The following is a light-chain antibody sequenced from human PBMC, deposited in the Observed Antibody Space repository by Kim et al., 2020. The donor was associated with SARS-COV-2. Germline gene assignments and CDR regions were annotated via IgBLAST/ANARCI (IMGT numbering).Light chain of an antibody. CDR1: QSISSY. J-gene: IGKJ2*01. Sequence: DIQMTQSPPSLSASVGDTVTITCRASQSISSYLNWYQHKPGKAPNLLIYAAFSLQSGVPSRFSGSGSGTDFTLTISSLQPADFATYYCQQSYSDLRTFGQGTKLEI. CDR2: AAF. V-gene: IGKV1-39*01. CDR3: QQSYSDLRT.